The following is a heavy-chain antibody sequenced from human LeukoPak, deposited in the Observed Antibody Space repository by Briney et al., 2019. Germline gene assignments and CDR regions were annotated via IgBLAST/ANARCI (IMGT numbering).Heavy chain of an antibody. CDR3: ARAPQQLEPYYFDY. CDR2: ISGSGSTI. D-gene: IGHD6-13*01. V-gene: IGHV3-23*01. Sequence: GGSLRLSCAASGFTFSSYAMSWVRQAPGKGLEWVSAISGSGSTIYYADSVKGRFTISRDNAKSSLYLQMNSLRAEDTAVYYCARAPQQLEPYYFDYWGQGTLVTVSS. CDR1: GFTFSSYA. J-gene: IGHJ4*02.